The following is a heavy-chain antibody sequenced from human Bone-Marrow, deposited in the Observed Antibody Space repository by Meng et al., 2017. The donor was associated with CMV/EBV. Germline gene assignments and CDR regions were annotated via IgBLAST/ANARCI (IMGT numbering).Heavy chain of an antibody. J-gene: IGHJ4*02. V-gene: IGHV3-30-3*01. CDR2: ISYDGSNK. CDR3: AKVGKPYCSSTSCPLDY. D-gene: IGHD2-2*01. CDR1: GFTFSSYA. Sequence: GESLKISCAASGFTFSSYAMHWVRQAPGKGLEWVAVISYDGSNKYYADSVKGRFTISRDNSKNTLYLQMNSLRAEDTAVYYCAKVGKPYCSSTSCPLDYWGQGTLVTVSS.